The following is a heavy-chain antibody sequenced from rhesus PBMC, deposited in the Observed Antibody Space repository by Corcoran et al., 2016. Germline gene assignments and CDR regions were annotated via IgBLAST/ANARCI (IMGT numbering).Heavy chain of an antibody. CDR3: AKVGYSNRDY. D-gene: IGHD4-23*01. CDR1: GGSISGYYD. CDR2: NYGDSSSP. J-gene: IGHJ4*01. V-gene: IGHV4-143*01. Sequence: QVQLQESGPGLVKPSETLSLTCTVSGGSISGYYDWSWIRQPPEEGLGWNGGNYGDSSSPYYSPARKRRGTMSKGTSKNQFSRKLSSVTAADTAVYYCAKVGYSNRDYWGQGVLVTVSS.